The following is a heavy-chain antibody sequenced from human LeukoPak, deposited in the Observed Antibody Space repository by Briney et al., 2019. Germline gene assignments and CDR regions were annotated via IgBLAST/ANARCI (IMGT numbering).Heavy chain of an antibody. J-gene: IGHJ5*02. V-gene: IGHV3-21*01. D-gene: IGHD6-19*01. CDR2: ISSSSSHI. CDR3: VGPLGGQWLLGA. CDR1: GFTFSSYS. Sequence: GGSLRLSCAASGFTFSSYSMNWVRQAPGKGLEWVSSISSSSSHIYYADSVKGRFTISRDNAKNSLYLQMNSLRAEDTAVYYCVGPLGGQWLLGAWGQGTLVTVSS.